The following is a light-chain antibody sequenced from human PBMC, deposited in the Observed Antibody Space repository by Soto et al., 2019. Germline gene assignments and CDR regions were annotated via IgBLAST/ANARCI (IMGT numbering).Light chain of an antibody. J-gene: IGLJ1*01. CDR3: KSYDRSLSGYV. Sequence: QSVLTQPPSVSGAPGQRVTISCTGSSSDIGAGYDVHWYQQLPGTAPKLLIHGNSNRPSGVPDRFSGSKSGTSASLDITGIQAEDEADYYCKSYDRSLSGYVFGTGTKVTV. V-gene: IGLV1-40*01. CDR2: GNS. CDR1: SSDIGAGYD.